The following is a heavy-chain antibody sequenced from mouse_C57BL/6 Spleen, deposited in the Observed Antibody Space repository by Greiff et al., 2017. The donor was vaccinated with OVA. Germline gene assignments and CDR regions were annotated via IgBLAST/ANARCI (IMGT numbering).Heavy chain of an antibody. CDR1: GFTFSDYG. CDR2: ISSGSSTI. D-gene: IGHD4-1*01. V-gene: IGHV5-17*01. CDR3: AKLGQLYFDV. J-gene: IGHJ1*03. Sequence: EVKLMESGGGLVKPGGSLKLSCAASGFTFSDYGMHWVRQAPEKGLEWVAYISSGSSTIYYADTVKGRFTISRDNAKNTLFLQMTSLRSEDTAMYYCAKLGQLYFDVWGTGTTVTVSS.